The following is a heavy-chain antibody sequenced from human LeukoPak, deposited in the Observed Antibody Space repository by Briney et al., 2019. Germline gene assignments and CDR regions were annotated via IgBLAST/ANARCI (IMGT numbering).Heavy chain of an antibody. D-gene: IGHD3-3*01. CDR2: INPNRGGT. CDR3: ARGSDLEWLLYYFDY. V-gene: IGHV1-2*02. J-gene: IGHJ4*02. Sequence: ASVKVSCKASGYTFTGYYMHWVRQAPGQGLEWLGWINPNRGGTNYAQKFQGRVTMPSDTSISTAYMELSRLRSDDTAVYYCARGSDLEWLLYYFDYWGQGTLVTVSS. CDR1: GYTFTGYY.